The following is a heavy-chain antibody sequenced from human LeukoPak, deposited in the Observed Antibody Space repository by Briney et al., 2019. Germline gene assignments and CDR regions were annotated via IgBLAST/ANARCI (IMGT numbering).Heavy chain of an antibody. D-gene: IGHD6-13*01. CDR1: GGSISGYY. CDR3: ARGFPLSASHVAAACIWAFEI. CDR2: INHSGST. J-gene: IGHJ3*02. Sequence: SETLSLTCTVSGGSISGYYWSWIRQPPGKGLEWIGEINHSGSTNYNPSLKSRVTISVDTSKNQFSLKLSSVTAADTAVYYCARGFPLSASHVAAACIWAFEIWGQWSMVTVSS. V-gene: IGHV4-34*01.